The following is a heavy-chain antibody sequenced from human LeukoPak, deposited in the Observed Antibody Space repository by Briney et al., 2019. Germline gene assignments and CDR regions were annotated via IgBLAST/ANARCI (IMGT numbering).Heavy chain of an antibody. Sequence: GGSLRLSCAASGFTFSSYEMNWVRQAPGKGLEWVSYISSSGSTIYYADSVKGRFTISRDNAKNSLYLQMNSLGAEDTAVYYCASRRGYSGYGLGYWGQGTLVTVSS. D-gene: IGHD5-12*01. CDR1: GFTFSSYE. V-gene: IGHV3-48*03. CDR2: ISSSGSTI. CDR3: ASRRGYSGYGLGY. J-gene: IGHJ4*02.